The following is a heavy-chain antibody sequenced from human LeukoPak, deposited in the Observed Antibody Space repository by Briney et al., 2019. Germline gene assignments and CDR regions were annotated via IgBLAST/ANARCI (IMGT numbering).Heavy chain of an antibody. Sequence: GASVKVSCKASGYTFTSYYMHWVRQAPGQGLEWMGGIIPIFGTANYAQKFQGRVTITADKSTSTAYMEPSSLSSEDTAVYYWGGYGSGEQQRYYYYYYMDVWGKGTTVTVSS. V-gene: IGHV1-69*06. D-gene: IGHD3-10*01. CDR2: IIPIFGTA. CDR3: GGYGSGEQQRYYYYYYMDV. CDR1: GYTFTSYY. J-gene: IGHJ6*03.